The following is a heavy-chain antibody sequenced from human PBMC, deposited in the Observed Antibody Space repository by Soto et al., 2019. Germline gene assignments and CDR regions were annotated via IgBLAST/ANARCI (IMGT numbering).Heavy chain of an antibody. CDR3: ARAVGREAGRGLDP. V-gene: IGHV3-13*01. D-gene: IGHD6-13*01. CDR2: IGTAGDT. J-gene: IGHJ5*02. CDR1: VFTFSSYD. Sequence: PWGSLLLSCAASVFTFSSYDMHWVRQATGKGLEWVSAIGTAGDTYYPGSVKGRFTISRENAKNSLYLQMNSLRAGDTAVYYCARAVGREAGRGLDPWGQGTLVTVSS.